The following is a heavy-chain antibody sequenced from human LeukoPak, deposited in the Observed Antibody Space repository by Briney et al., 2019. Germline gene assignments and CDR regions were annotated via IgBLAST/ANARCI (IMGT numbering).Heavy chain of an antibody. D-gene: IGHD3-16*02. CDR2: ISYDGRKR. Sequence: GGSLRLSCTGSGFMFSGYGMYWVRQAPGKGLEWVALISYDGRKRFYADSVKGRFTISRDNSKSALVLEMNSLRVEDTAVCYCAKDYQSAPPVGMDAWGHGTKVTVSS. CDR3: AKDYQSAPPVGMDA. V-gene: IGHV3-30*18. J-gene: IGHJ6*02. CDR1: GFMFSGYG.